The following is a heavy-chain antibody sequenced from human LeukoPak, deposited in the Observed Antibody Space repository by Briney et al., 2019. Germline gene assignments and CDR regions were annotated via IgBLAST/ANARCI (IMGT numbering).Heavy chain of an antibody. D-gene: IGHD3-10*01. CDR3: SREASWFGALILDY. V-gene: IGHV4-61*02. CDR2: IYTSGST. J-gene: IGHJ4*02. CDR1: GGSISSGSYY. Sequence: PSETLSLTCTVSGGSISSGSYYWSWIRQPAGKGLEWIGRIYTSGSTNYNPSLKSRVTISVDTSKNQFSLKLSSVTAADTAEYYCSREASWFGALILDYWGQGTLVTVSS.